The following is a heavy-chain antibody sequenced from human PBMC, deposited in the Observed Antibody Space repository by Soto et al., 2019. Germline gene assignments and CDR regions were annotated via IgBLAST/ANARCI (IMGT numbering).Heavy chain of an antibody. CDR2: ISNSGTYV. CDR3: ATARAQWLEGSRADY. Sequence: EVQLLESGGGLVQPGGSLRLSCAASGFTFSNSAMTWVRQAPAKGLEWVSSISNSGTYVTYADTVKGRFTISRDNDKNCLFLQMNSLRADDTAVYYCATARAQWLEGSRADYWGQGTLVTVSS. J-gene: IGHJ4*02. D-gene: IGHD6-19*01. CDR1: GFTFSNSA. V-gene: IGHV3-21*02.